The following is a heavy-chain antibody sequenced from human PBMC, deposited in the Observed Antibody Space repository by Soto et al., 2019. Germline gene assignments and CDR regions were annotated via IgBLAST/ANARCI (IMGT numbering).Heavy chain of an antibody. CDR3: AALRGYSYGYPYYYGMDV. D-gene: IGHD5-18*01. CDR2: IVVGSGNT. CDR1: GYTFTSYD. Sequence: GASVKVSCKASGYTFTSYDINWVRQARGQRLEWIGWIVVGSGNTNYAQKFQERVTITRDMSTSTAYMELSSLRSEDTAVYYCAALRGYSYGYPYYYGMDVWGQGTTVTVSS. J-gene: IGHJ6*02. V-gene: IGHV1-58*02.